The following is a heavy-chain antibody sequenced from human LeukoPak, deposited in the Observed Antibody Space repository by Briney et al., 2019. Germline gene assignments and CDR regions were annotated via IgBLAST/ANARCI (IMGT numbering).Heavy chain of an antibody. D-gene: IGHD6-19*01. Sequence: SQTLSLTCGISGDSVSSNSAAWNWIRQSPSRGLEWLGRTYYRSKWNNNYAVSVKSRITINADTSKNQFSLQLNSVPPEDTAVYYCARGWAGTVDYWGQGTLVTVSS. V-gene: IGHV6-1*01. CDR1: GDSVSSNSAA. CDR3: ARGWAGTVDY. J-gene: IGHJ4*02. CDR2: TYYRSKWNN.